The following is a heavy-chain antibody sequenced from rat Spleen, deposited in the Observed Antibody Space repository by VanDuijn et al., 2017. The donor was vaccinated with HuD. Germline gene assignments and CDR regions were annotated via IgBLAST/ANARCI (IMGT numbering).Heavy chain of an antibody. CDR1: GFTFSRFP. D-gene: IGHD1-2*01. V-gene: IGHV5-46*01. CDR3: TRKAVAAIPYYFDY. Sequence: EVQLVESDGGLVQPGSPLKLSCTPSGFTFSRFPMAWVRQAPTKGLEWVATISPNDGNSYLRDSVKGRFTISRDIAKNTLYLQMNSLRSEDTATYYCTRKAVAAIPYYFDYWGQGVMVTVSS. CDR2: ISPNDGNS. J-gene: IGHJ2*01.